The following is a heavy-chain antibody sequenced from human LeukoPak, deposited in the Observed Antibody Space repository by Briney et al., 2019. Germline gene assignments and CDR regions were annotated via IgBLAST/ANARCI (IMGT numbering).Heavy chain of an antibody. CDR2: ISAYNGNT. D-gene: IGHD1-26*01. Sequence: ASVKVSCKASGYTFTGYYMHWVRQAPGQGLEWMGWISAYNGNTNYAQKLQGRVTMTTDTSTSTAYMELRSLRSDDTAVYYCARVQEWELLPPDYWGQGTLVTVSS. CDR3: ARVQEWELLPPDY. V-gene: IGHV1-18*04. CDR1: GYTFTGYY. J-gene: IGHJ4*02.